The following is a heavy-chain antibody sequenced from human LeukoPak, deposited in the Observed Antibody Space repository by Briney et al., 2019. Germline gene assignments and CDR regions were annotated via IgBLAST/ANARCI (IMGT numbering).Heavy chain of an antibody. CDR3: ARSRTKQLMASLDY. Sequence: SETLSLTCAVYGGSFSGYYWSWIRQPPGKGLEWIGEINHSGGTNYNPSLKSRVTISVDTSKNQFSLKLSSVTAADTAVYYCARSRTKQLMASLDYWGQGTLVTVSS. V-gene: IGHV4-34*01. J-gene: IGHJ4*02. D-gene: IGHD1-7*01. CDR1: GGSFSGYY. CDR2: INHSGGT.